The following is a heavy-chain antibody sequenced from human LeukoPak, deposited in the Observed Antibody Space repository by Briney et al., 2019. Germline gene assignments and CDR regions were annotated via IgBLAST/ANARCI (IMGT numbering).Heavy chain of an antibody. CDR1: GFTFSSYW. CDR2: IYHSGST. V-gene: IGHV4-30-2*01. J-gene: IGHJ5*02. Sequence: LRLSCAASGFTFSSYWMSWIRQPPGKGLEWIGYIYHSGSTYYNPSLKSRVTISVDRSKNQFSLKLSSVTAADTAVYYCARVADYYGSGSYGLDPWGQGTLVTVSS. D-gene: IGHD3-10*01. CDR3: ARVADYYGSGSYGLDP.